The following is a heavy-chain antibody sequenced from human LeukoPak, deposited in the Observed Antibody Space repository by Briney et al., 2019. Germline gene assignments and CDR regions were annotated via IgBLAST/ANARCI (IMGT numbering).Heavy chain of an antibody. J-gene: IGHJ5*02. CDR2: IYYSGST. CDR3: ARDDYNWFDP. CDR1: GGSVNNYY. Sequence: SETLSLTCTVSGGSVNNYYWSWIRQPPGKGLEWIGYIYYSGSTNYSPSLNSRVTISIDTSENQFSLKLNSVTAADTAVYYCARDDYNWFDPWGQGTLVTVSS. V-gene: IGHV4-59*02. D-gene: IGHD2-21*02.